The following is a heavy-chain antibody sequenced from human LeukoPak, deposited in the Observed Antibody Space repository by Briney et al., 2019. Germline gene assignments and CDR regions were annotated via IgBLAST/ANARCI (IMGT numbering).Heavy chain of an antibody. Sequence: GGSLRLSCAASGFTFSSYSMNWVRQAPGKGLEWVSSISSSSSYIYYADSVKGRFTISRDNDKNSLYLQMNSLRAEDTAVYYCARDPGWYYYDSSGYTVDYWGQGTLVTVSS. J-gene: IGHJ4*02. CDR3: ARDPGWYYYDSSGYTVDY. CDR1: GFTFSSYS. CDR2: ISSSSSYI. D-gene: IGHD3-22*01. V-gene: IGHV3-21*01.